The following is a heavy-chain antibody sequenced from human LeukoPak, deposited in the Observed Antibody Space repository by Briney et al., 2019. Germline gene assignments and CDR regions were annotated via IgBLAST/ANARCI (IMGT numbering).Heavy chain of an antibody. J-gene: IGHJ4*02. CDR1: GFTFSDYN. CDR3: AKDGAWLRFDD. D-gene: IGHD5-12*01. Sequence: GGSLRLSCAASGFTFSDYNMRWIRQAPGKGLEWVSSISRSGGTKYYADSVKGRFTISRDNAKNSLFLQMNSLRAEDTAVYYCAKDGAWLRFDDWGQGILVTVSS. V-gene: IGHV3-11*01. CDR2: ISRSGGTK.